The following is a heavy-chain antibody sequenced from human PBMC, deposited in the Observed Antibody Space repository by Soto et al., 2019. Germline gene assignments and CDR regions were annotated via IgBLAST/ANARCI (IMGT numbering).Heavy chain of an antibody. CDR2: MNPNSGNT. J-gene: IGHJ5*02. CDR1: GYTFTSYD. Sequence: GTSVKVSCKASGYTFTSYDINWVRQATGQGLEWMGWMNPNSGNTGYAQKFQGRVTMTRNTSISTAYMELSSLRSEDTAVYYCARGLRYYDFWSGLRSSGFAPGGQGPLVTVSS. CDR3: ARGLRYYDFWSGLRSSGFAP. D-gene: IGHD3-3*01. V-gene: IGHV1-8*01.